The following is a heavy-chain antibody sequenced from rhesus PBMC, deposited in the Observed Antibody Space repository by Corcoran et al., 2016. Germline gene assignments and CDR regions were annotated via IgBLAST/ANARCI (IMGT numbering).Heavy chain of an antibody. Sequence: QVQLQESGPGVVKPSETLSLTCAVSGYSISSGYDWSWIRQPPGKGLEWIGYIYGSSGSTNYNPSLKNRVPISKDTSKNQFSLKLSSVTAADTAVYYCARETLYGTSYLFDYWGQGVLVTVSS. CDR2: IYGSSGST. CDR3: ARETLYGTSYLFDY. CDR1: GYSISSGYD. V-gene: IGHV4-76*01. J-gene: IGHJ4*01. D-gene: IGHD4-29*01.